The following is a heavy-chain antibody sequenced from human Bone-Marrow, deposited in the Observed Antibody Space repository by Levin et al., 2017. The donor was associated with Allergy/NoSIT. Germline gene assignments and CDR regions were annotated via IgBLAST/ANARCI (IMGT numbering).Heavy chain of an antibody. CDR1: GFTFSNSW. J-gene: IGHJ5*02. V-gene: IGHV3-7*01. CDR2: IKEDGSEK. Sequence: AGGSLRLSCAASGFTFSNSWMSWVRQAPGKGLEWVANIKEDGSEKYYVDSVKGRFTISRDNAKNSLYVQMNSLRAEDTAVYYCARDQFGGAQIGERWFDPWGQGTLVTVSS. D-gene: IGHD3-10*01. CDR3: ARDQFGGAQIGERWFDP.